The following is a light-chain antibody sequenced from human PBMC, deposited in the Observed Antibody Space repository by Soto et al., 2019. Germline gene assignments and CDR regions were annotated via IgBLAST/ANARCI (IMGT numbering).Light chain of an antibody. V-gene: IGLV1-51*02. Sequence: QSVLTQPPSVSAAPGQKVTISCSGSSSNIGNNYVSWYQQLPGTAPKLLIYENNKRPSGIPDRFSGSKSGTSATLGITGLQTGDEADYYCGTWDSSLSAGRVFGGETKLTVL. CDR1: SSNIGNNY. CDR2: ENN. CDR3: GTWDSSLSAGRV. J-gene: IGLJ3*02.